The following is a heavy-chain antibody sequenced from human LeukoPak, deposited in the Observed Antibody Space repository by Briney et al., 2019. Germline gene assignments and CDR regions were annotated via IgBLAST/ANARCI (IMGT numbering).Heavy chain of an antibody. CDR1: GDSISSNSYY. Sequence: PSETLSLTCSVSGDSISSNSYYWGWIRQPPGKGLEWIGSIYYGGNTYYDPSLKGRVTISIDTSKNQFSLKLNSVTAADTAVYFCARVPDYNKRIWFDPWGQGTLVTVPS. D-gene: IGHD4-11*01. J-gene: IGHJ5*02. V-gene: IGHV4-39*01. CDR2: IYYGGNT. CDR3: ARVPDYNKRIWFDP.